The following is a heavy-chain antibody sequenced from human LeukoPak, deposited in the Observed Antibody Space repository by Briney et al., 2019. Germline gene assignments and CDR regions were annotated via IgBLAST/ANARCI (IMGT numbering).Heavy chain of an antibody. CDR3: ARGGIAVAGTLTH. CDR1: GGSISSGSYY. V-gene: IGHV4-61*02. CDR2: IYTSGST. D-gene: IGHD6-19*01. J-gene: IGHJ4*02. Sequence: SETLSLTCTVSGGSISSGSYYWSWIRQPAGKGLEWIGRIYTSGSTNYNSSLKSRVTISVDTSKNQFSLKLSSVTAADTAVYYCARGGIAVAGTLTHWGQGTLVTVSS.